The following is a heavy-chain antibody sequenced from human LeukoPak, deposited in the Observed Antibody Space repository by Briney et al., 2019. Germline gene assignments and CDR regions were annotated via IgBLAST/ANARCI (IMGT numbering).Heavy chain of an antibody. V-gene: IGHV4-4*09. CDR1: GVSFSSFQ. D-gene: IGHD5-18*01. J-gene: IGHJ4*02. Sequence: KSSETLSLTCTVSGVSFSSFQWSWIRQSPVKGLEWIGNIHMTGRTDYNPSLKSRVTISMDTSKSQFSLLLTSVSAADTAIYFCATSYEAKVAPFDLSGQGILVTVSS. CDR3: ATSYEAKVAPFDL. CDR2: IHMTGRT.